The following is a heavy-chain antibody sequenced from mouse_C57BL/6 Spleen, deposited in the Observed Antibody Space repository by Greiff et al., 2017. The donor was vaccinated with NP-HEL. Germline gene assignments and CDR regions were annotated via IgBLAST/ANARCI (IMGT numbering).Heavy chain of an antibody. J-gene: IGHJ2*01. CDR1: GYTFTSYG. D-gene: IGHD1-1*01. V-gene: IGHV1-81*01. Sequence: VMLVESGAELARPGASVKLSCKASGYTFTSYGISWVKQRTGQGLEWIGEIYPRSGNTYYNEKFKGKATLTADKSSSTAYMELRSLTSEDSAVYFCASGGSSYEYWGQGTTLTVSS. CDR2: IYPRSGNT. CDR3: ASGGSSYEY.